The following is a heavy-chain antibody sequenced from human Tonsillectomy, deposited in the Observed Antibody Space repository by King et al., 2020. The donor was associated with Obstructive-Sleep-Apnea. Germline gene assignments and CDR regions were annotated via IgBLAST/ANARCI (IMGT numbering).Heavy chain of an antibody. CDR3: ARGYSSGAEDFDY. CDR1: GFTFSSCW. V-gene: IGHV3-7*01. Sequence: VQLVESGGGLVQPGESLRLSGAASGFTFSSCWMTWVRQAPGKGLDWVANINQEGGSRYYVDSVKGRFTSSRDNAKNSLYLQLNSLRAEDTAVYYCARGYSSGAEDFDYWGQGTLVTVSS. D-gene: IGHD2-15*01. J-gene: IGHJ4*02. CDR2: INQEGGSR.